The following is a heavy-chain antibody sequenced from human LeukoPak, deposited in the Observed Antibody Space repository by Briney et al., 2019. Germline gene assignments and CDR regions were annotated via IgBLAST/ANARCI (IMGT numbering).Heavy chain of an antibody. Sequence: ASVKVSCKASGYSFTSYYIHWVRLAPGQGLEWMGVINPSGGSTRYAQKFQDRVTMTRDMSTSTVYMELSSLRSEDTAVYYCVREGVSGSYLGYWGQGTLVTVSS. CDR1: GYSFTSYY. CDR2: INPSGGST. CDR3: VREGVSGSYLGY. J-gene: IGHJ4*02. V-gene: IGHV1-46*01. D-gene: IGHD1-26*01.